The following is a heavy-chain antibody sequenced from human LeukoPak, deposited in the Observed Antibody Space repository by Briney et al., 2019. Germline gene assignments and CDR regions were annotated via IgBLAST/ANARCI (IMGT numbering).Heavy chain of an antibody. CDR1: GASLNSYY. J-gene: IGHJ4*02. CDR3: ARGAWATRLGS. D-gene: IGHD2-15*01. Sequence: KLSETLSLTCAVYGASLNSYYWSWVRPPPGEGLEWIGEIYESGTTEYNPSLKSRVTISMVPSKQQFSLSLSSVTAADTAVYYCARGAWATRLGSWGLGTPVIVSS. CDR2: IYESGTT. V-gene: IGHV4-34*01.